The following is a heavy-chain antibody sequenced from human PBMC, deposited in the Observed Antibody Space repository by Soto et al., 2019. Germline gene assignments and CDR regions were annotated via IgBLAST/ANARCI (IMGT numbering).Heavy chain of an antibody. CDR1: GGSISSGDYY. CDR2: IYYSGST. CDR3: ARDLGAYGDYYFDY. J-gene: IGHJ4*02. D-gene: IGHD4-17*01. Sequence: SETLSLTXTVSGGSISSGDYYWSWIRQPPGKGLEWIGYIYYSGSTYYNPSLKSRVTISVDTSKNQFSLKLSSVTAADTAVYYCARDLGAYGDYYFDYWGQGTLVTVSS. V-gene: IGHV4-30-4*01.